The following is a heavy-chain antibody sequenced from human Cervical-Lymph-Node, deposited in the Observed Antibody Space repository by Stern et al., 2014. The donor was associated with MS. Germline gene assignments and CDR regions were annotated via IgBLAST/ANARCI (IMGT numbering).Heavy chain of an antibody. J-gene: IGHJ5*02. Sequence: VQLVESVAEVTKPGSSVKGSCKASGGTFSKFPSSWVRQAPGQGLEWMGVIFPVFGTPTYAQEFRGRVTITADVSTSTVYMELSSLRSDDTAVYYCALSSETSDRWYSLGYDLWGQGTLVTVSS. V-gene: IGHV1-69*01. CDR3: ALSSETSDRWYSLGYDL. D-gene: IGHD6-13*01. CDR1: GGTFSKFP. CDR2: IFPVFGTP.